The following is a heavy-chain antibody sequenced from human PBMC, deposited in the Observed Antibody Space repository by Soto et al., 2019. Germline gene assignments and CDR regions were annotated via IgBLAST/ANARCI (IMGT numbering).Heavy chain of an antibody. V-gene: IGHV3-21*01. D-gene: IGHD3-22*01. J-gene: IGHJ6*02. CDR2: ISTGSSHL. Sequence: GGSLRLSCATSGFTFSSYSMSWVRQAPGEDLQWISSISTGSSHLYYADSVKGRFTISRDNAKNSLYLQMDSLRAEDTAVYYCARDGDYYDSSGYYYPRNYYYYGMDVWGQGTTVTVSS. CDR3: ARDGDYYDSSGYYYPRNYYYYGMDV. CDR1: GFTFSSYS.